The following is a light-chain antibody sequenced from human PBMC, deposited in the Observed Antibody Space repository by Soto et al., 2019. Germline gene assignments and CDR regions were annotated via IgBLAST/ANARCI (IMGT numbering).Light chain of an antibody. V-gene: IGLV1-44*01. J-gene: IGLJ1*01. Sequence: QSVLTQPPSASGTPGQRVTISCSGSSSNIGSHTVNWYQQLPGTAPKLLIYSYNQRPSRVPDRFSGSKSGTSASLAISGLQSEDEAEYYCAAWDDSLNGYVFGTGTKVTVL. CDR3: AAWDDSLNGYV. CDR1: SSNIGSHT. CDR2: SYN.